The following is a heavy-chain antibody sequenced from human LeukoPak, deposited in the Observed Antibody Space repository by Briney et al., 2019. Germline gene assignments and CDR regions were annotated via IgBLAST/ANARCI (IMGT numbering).Heavy chain of an antibody. CDR1: GFTFSAHV. V-gene: IGHV3-30*03. D-gene: IGHD3-10*01. Sequence: PGRSLRLSCAASGFTFSAHVMHWVRQAPGKGLECVAVISNDGTEKYYADSVKGRFSISRDNSKNTLYLQMSGLRTEDTAVYYCVREGGYTCGRTYGAGDYCGQGTLVTVSS. J-gene: IGHJ4*01. CDR3: VREGGYTCGRTYGAGDY. CDR2: ISNDGTEK.